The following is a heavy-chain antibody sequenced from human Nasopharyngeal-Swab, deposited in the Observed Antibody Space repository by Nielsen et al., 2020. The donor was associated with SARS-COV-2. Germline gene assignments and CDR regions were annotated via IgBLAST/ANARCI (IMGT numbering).Heavy chain of an antibody. CDR2: FDPEDGET. CDR1: GYTLTELS. Sequence: ASVKVSCTVSGYTLTELSMHWVRQAPGKGLEWMGGFDPEDGETIYAQKFQGRVTMTEDTSTDTAYMELSSLRSEDTAVYYCATGTSSGRANWFDPWGQGTLVTVSS. D-gene: IGHD3-3*01. J-gene: IGHJ5*02. CDR3: ATGTSSGRANWFDP. V-gene: IGHV1-24*01.